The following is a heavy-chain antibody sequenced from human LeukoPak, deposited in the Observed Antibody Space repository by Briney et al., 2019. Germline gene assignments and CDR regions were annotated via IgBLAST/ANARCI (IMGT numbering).Heavy chain of an antibody. J-gene: IGHJ4*02. CDR3: ARDMGSMIVVGTAAFDY. D-gene: IGHD3-22*01. CDR2: LSSSSSTI. CDR1: GFTFSSYS. V-gene: IGHV3-48*01. Sequence: GGSLSLSCAASGFTFSSYSMNWVRQAPGQGLEWVSYLSSSSSTIYYADSVKGRFTISRDNAKNLLYLQMNSLRAEDTAVYYCARDMGSMIVVGTAAFDYWGQGTLVTVSS.